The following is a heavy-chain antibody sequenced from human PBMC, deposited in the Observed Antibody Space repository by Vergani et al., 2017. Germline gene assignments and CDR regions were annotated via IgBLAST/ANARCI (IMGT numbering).Heavy chain of an antibody. CDR1: GFTFSSYA. V-gene: IGHV3-30-3*01. J-gene: IGHJ6*03. D-gene: IGHD2-15*01. CDR3: ARDSDCSGGSCYYYYYMDV. Sequence: QVQLVESGGGVVQPGRSLRLSCAASGFTFSSYAMHWVRQAPGKGLEWVAVISYDGSNKYYADSVKGRFTISRDNSKNTLYLQMNSLRAEDTAVYYCARDSDCSGGSCYYYYYMDVWGKGTTVTVSS. CDR2: ISYDGSNK.